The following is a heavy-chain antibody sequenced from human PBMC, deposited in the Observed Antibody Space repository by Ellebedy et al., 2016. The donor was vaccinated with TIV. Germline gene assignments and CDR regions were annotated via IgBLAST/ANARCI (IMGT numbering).Heavy chain of an antibody. V-gene: IGHV4-61*05. D-gene: IGHD4-17*01. CDR1: GVSITISRAY. J-gene: IGHJ4*02. CDR2: LYYSGYVNYSERT. CDR3: GRGTSNGDVHL. Sequence: SETLSLXXSVSGVSITISRAYWSWVRQPPGRGLEWIGYLYYSGYVNYSERTNYNPSLKGRVTISVDMSANQLSLRLSSMTVADAAFYYCGRGTSNGDVHLWGQGTLVSVSA.